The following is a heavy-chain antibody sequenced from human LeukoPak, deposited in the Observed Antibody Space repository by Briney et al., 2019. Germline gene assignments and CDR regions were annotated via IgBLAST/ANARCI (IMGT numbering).Heavy chain of an antibody. CDR3: MDV. J-gene: IGHJ6*02. CDR2: ISYDGSNK. V-gene: IGHV3-30*04. CDR1: GSTFSSYA. Sequence: SGGSLRLSCAASGSTFSSYAMHWVRQAPGKGLEWVAVISYDGSNKYYADSVKGRFTISRDYSKNTLYLQMNSLRAEDTAVYHGMDVWGQGTTVTVSS.